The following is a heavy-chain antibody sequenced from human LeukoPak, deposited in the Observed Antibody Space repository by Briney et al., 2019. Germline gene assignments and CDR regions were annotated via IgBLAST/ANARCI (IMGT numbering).Heavy chain of an antibody. V-gene: IGHV1-2*02. CDR3: ARARWQLVPYFDS. J-gene: IGHJ4*02. CDR2: IDPNSGGT. Sequence: ASVKVSCKASGYTFTDYYMHWVRQAPGQGLEWMGWIDPNSGGTNFAQKFQGRVAMTRDTSISTAYLELGSLRSDDTAVYFCARARWQLVPYFDSWGQGTLVTVSS. D-gene: IGHD6-6*01. CDR1: GYTFTDYY.